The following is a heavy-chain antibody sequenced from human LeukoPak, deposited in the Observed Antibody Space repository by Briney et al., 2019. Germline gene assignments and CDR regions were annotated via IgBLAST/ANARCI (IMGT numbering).Heavy chain of an antibody. Sequence: GESLKISCEASGFNFNNYWVGWVRQMPGKGLEWMGIIYPGDSDTRYSPSFQGQVTISADKSISTAYLQWSSLKASDTAMYYCAIWAGYYDSSGYYSYWFDPWGQGTLVTVSS. CDR1: GFNFNNYW. J-gene: IGHJ5*02. CDR2: IYPGDSDT. V-gene: IGHV5-51*01. CDR3: AIWAGYYDSSGYYSYWFDP. D-gene: IGHD3-22*01.